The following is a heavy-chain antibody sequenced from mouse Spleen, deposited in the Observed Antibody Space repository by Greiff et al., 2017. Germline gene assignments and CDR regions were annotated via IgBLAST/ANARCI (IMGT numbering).Heavy chain of an antibody. V-gene: IGHV14-4*01. Sequence: VQLKESGAELVRPGASVKLSCTASGFNIKDDYMHWVKQRPEQGLEWIGWIDPENGDTEYASKFQGKATITADTSSNTAYLQLSSLTSEDTAVYYCTFYYYDGSFPFAYWGQGTLVTVSA. D-gene: IGHD1-1*01. CDR1: GFNIKDDY. CDR3: TFYYYDGSFPFAY. J-gene: IGHJ3*01. CDR2: IDPENGDT.